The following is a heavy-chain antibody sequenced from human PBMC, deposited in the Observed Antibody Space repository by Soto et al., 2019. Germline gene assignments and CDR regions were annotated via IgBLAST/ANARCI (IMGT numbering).Heavy chain of an antibody. CDR1: GGSISSGHYY. CDR3: ATMGTPATGLFYFDN. J-gene: IGHJ4*02. D-gene: IGHD1-7*01. CDR2: ISYSGNT. Sequence: SETLCLTYTVSGGSISSGHYYWSWIRQPPGKGLEWIGFISYSGNTYYSASLKSRVTISVDTSKNQFSLNLSFVTAADTAVYYCATMGTPATGLFYFDNWGQGTLVTVSS. V-gene: IGHV4-30-4*01.